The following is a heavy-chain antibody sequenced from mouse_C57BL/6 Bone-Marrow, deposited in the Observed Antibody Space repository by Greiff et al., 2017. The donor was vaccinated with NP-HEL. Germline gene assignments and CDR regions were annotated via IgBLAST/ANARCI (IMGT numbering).Heavy chain of an antibody. V-gene: IGHV1-59*01. CDR1: GYTFTSYW. CDR3: AREGNWVYFDY. Sequence: VQLQQPGAELVRPGTSVKLSCKASGYTFTSYWMHWVKQRPGQGLEWIGVIDPSDSYTNYIQKFKGKATLTVDTASSTAYMQLSSLTSEDSAVYYCAREGNWVYFDYWGQGTTLTVSS. J-gene: IGHJ2*01. CDR2: IDPSDSYT. D-gene: IGHD4-1*01.